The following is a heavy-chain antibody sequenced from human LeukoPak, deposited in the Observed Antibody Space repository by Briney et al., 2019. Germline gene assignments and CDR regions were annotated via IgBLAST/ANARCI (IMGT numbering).Heavy chain of an antibody. CDR2: INPSGGST. Sequence: ASVKVSCKASGYTFTSYNMHWVRQAPGQGLEWMGIINPSGGSTSYAQKFQGRATMTRDTSTSTVYMELSSLRSDDTAVYYCAAVPAAIPHYWGQGTLVTVSS. CDR1: GYTFTSYN. V-gene: IGHV1-46*01. D-gene: IGHD2-2*01. J-gene: IGHJ4*02. CDR3: AAVPAAIPHY.